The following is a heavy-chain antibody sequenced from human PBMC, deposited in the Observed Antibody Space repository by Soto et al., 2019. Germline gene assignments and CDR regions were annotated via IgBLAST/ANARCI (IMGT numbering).Heavy chain of an antibody. Sequence: KFQGRVTITRDTSASTAYMELSSLRSEDTAVYYCARGPGIPTAGTVDYWGQGTLVTVSS. V-gene: IGHV1-3*01. J-gene: IGHJ4*02. CDR3: ARGPGIPTAGTVDY. D-gene: IGHD6-13*01.